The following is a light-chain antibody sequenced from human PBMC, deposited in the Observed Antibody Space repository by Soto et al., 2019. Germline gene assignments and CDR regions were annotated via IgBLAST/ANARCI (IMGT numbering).Light chain of an antibody. CDR1: QGITSY. V-gene: IGKV1-9*01. CDR2: GAS. Sequence: QLNQCPSSLSASVGESVTITCRASQGITSYLAWYQQKTWKAPNLLIYGASTMQSGVPSRFSGSGSGKDFTITLNSLQAEDFATYYCHHTRSYPSTFGRGTKV. J-gene: IGKJ4*01. CDR3: HHTRSYPST.